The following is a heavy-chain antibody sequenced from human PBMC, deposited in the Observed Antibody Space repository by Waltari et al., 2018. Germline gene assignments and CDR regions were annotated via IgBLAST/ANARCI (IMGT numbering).Heavy chain of an antibody. D-gene: IGHD7-27*01. CDR3: ARDGPGVFSPTDWLDP. CDR2: IYHSGRT. Sequence: QVQLQESGPGLVKPSETLSLTCAVSGYSISSGYYWGWIRQPPGKGLEWIGSIYHSGRTYYNPSLKSRVTISVDTSKNQFSLKLSSVTAADTAVYYCARDGPGVFSPTDWLDPWGQGTLVTVSS. V-gene: IGHV4-38-2*02. CDR1: GYSISSGYY. J-gene: IGHJ5*02.